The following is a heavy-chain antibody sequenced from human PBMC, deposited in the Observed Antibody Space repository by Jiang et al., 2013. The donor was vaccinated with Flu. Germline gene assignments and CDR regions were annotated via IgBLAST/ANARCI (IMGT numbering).Heavy chain of an antibody. D-gene: IGHD2-21*01. CDR2: ISGSGGST. J-gene: IGHJ4*02. CDR3: AKDGGPLAYCGGDCSQDNDY. Sequence: SAISGSGGSTYYADSVKGRFTISRDNSKNTLYLQMNSLRAEDTAVYYCAKDGGPLAYCGGDCSQDNDYWGQGTLVTVSS. V-gene: IGHV3-23*01.